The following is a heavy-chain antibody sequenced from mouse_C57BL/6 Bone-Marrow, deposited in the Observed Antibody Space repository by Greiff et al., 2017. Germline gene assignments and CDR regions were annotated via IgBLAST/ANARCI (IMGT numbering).Heavy chain of an antibody. V-gene: IGHV1-39*01. Sequence: VQLKQSGPELVQPGASVKISCKASGYSFTDYNMNWVKQSNGKSLEWIGVINPNYGTTSYNQKFMGKATLTVDQSSSTAYMQLNSLTSEDSAVYYCARGCDYGYTIDYWGQGTSVTVSS. CDR3: ARGCDYGYTIDY. J-gene: IGHJ4*01. CDR1: GYSFTDYN. CDR2: INPNYGTT. D-gene: IGHD2-4*01.